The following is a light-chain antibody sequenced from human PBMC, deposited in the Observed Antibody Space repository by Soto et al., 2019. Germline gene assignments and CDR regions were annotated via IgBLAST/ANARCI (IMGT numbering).Light chain of an antibody. Sequence: QSVLNQPASVSGSPGQSMTISCTGTSSDVGGYNYVSWYQQHPGKAPKLMIYEVSNRPSGVSNRFSGSKSGNTASLTISGLQAEDEADYYCSSYTSSSTRVFGTGTKVTVL. V-gene: IGLV2-14*01. CDR2: EVS. J-gene: IGLJ1*01. CDR3: SSYTSSSTRV. CDR1: SSDVGGYNY.